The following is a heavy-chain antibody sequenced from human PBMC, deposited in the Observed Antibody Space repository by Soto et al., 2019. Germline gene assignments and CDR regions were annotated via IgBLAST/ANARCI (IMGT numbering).Heavy chain of an antibody. CDR3: ARVPGYNWFDP. CDR2: IYASGST. J-gene: IGHJ5*02. Sequence: SETLSLTCTVSGGSISTYYWSWIRLPAGKGLEWIGRIYASGSTYYNPSLKSRVTISVDRSKNQFSLKLSSVTAADTAVYYCARVPGYNWFDPWGQGTLVTVSS. CDR1: GGSISTYY. V-gene: IGHV4-4*07.